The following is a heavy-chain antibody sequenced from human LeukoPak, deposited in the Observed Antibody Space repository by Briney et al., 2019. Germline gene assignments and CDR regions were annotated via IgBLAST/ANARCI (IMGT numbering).Heavy chain of an antibody. D-gene: IGHD4-17*01. Sequence: GGSLRLSCAASGFTFSSYEMNWVRQAPGKGLEWVSYISSSGSTIYYADSVKGRFTISRDNAKNTLYLQMNSLRAEDTAVYYCAKSRGDYGDYVGFLFDYWGQGTLVTVSS. J-gene: IGHJ4*02. CDR2: ISSSGSTI. CDR1: GFTFSSYE. CDR3: AKSRGDYGDYVGFLFDY. V-gene: IGHV3-48*03.